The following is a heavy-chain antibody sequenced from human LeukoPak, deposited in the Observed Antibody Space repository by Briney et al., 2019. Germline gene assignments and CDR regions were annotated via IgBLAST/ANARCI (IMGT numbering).Heavy chain of an antibody. D-gene: IGHD4-17*01. Sequence: PSETLSLTCTVSGGSISSYYWSWIRQPPGKGLEWIGYIYYSGSTSYNPSLKSRLTISVDTSKKQFSLKLSSVTAADTAFYYCARDRTVTMKNRGGFDYWGQGTLVTVSS. CDR2: IYYSGST. J-gene: IGHJ4*02. CDR3: ARDRTVTMKNRGGFDY. V-gene: IGHV4-59*01. CDR1: GGSISSYY.